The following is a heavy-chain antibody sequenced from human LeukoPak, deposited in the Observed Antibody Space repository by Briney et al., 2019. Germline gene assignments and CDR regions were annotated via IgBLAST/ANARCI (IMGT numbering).Heavy chain of an antibody. CDR2: IKEDGTET. D-gene: IGHD5-24*01. J-gene: IGHJ4*02. CDR3: AKEGRSLQTY. V-gene: IGHV3-7*03. Sequence: WLANIKEDGTETYYVDSVKARFTISRDNAKNSLYLQMNSLRVEDTAVYYCAKEGRSLQTYWGQGTLVTVSS.